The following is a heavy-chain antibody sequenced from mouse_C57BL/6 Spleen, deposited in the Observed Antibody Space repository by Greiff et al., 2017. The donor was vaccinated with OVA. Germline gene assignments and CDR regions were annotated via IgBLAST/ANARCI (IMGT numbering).Heavy chain of an antibody. J-gene: IGHJ2*01. D-gene: IGHD2-4*01. CDR1: GYAFSSSW. Sequence: QVQLQQSGPELVKPGASVKISCKASGYAFSSSWMNWVKQRPGKGLEWIGRIYPGDGDTNYNGKFKGKATLTADKSSSTAYMRLSSLTSEDSAVYFCAIYDYDWKDEDYWGQGTTLTVSS. V-gene: IGHV1-82*01. CDR2: IYPGDGDT. CDR3: AIYDYDWKDEDY.